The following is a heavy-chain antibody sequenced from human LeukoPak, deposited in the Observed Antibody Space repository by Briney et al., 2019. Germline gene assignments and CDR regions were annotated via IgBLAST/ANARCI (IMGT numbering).Heavy chain of an antibody. CDR3: AGARITMMAFDV. D-gene: IGHD3-22*01. CDR2: MNPNNGNT. Sequence: GASVKVSCKASGYTFTSFDINWVRQATGQGLEWMGWMNPNNGNTGFVQKFQGRVTMTRNTSISTAYMELSSLRSDDTAVYYCAGARITMMAFDVWGQGTVVTVSS. CDR1: GYTFTSFD. V-gene: IGHV1-8*01. J-gene: IGHJ3*01.